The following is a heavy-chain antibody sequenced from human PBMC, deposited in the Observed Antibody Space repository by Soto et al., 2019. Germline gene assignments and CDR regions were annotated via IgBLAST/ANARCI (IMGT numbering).Heavy chain of an antibody. Sequence: LSLTCTVSGGSISSYYWSWIRQPPGKGLEWIGYIYYSGSTNYNPSLKSRVTISVDTSKNQFSLKLSSVTAADTAVYYCARGGIAARPSYNYWGQGTLVTVSS. V-gene: IGHV4-59*01. CDR3: ARGGIAARPSYNY. J-gene: IGHJ4*02. D-gene: IGHD6-6*01. CDR1: GGSISSYY. CDR2: IYYSGST.